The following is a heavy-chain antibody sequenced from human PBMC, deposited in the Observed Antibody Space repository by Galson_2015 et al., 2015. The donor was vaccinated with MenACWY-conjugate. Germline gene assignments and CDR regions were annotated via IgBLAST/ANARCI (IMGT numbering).Heavy chain of an antibody. J-gene: IGHJ4*02. CDR2: IWYDGSNK. D-gene: IGHD5-18*01. Sequence: SLRLSCAASGFTFSSYGMHWVRQAPGKGLEWVAVIWYDGSNKYYADSVKGRFTISRDNSKNTLYLQMNSLRAEDTAVYYCARNVDTAMIGMFDWGQGTLVTVSS. V-gene: IGHV3-33*01. CDR3: ARNVDTAMIGMFD. CDR1: GFTFSSYG.